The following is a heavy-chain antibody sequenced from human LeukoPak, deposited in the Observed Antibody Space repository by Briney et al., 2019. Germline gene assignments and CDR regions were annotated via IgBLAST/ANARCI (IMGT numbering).Heavy chain of an antibody. CDR1: GFTFDNYR. J-gene: IGHJ4*02. Sequence: PGGSLRLSCAASGFTFDNYRMSWVRQAPGKGLEWVSTVNADGGNTYYADSVKGRFTISRDNSKSTLILQMNSLRVEDTALYYCTKRVKYGGTWDHFADWGQGTLATVSS. V-gene: IGHV3-23*01. CDR2: VNADGGNT. CDR3: TKRVKYGGTWDHFAD. D-gene: IGHD1-26*01.